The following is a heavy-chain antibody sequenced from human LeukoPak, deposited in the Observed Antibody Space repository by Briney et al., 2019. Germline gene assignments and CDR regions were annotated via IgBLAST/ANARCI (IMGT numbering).Heavy chain of an antibody. Sequence: GSLRLSCAASGFTFSDYWIHWIRQPPGKGLEWIGYIHYTGSTNYNPSLKSRVTISVDTSKNHFSLKLSSVTAADTAVYYCARGGPYYYDSSGDWGQGTLVTVSS. CDR1: GFTFSDYW. CDR3: ARGGPYYYDSSGD. V-gene: IGHV4-59*01. J-gene: IGHJ4*02. D-gene: IGHD3-22*01. CDR2: IHYTGST.